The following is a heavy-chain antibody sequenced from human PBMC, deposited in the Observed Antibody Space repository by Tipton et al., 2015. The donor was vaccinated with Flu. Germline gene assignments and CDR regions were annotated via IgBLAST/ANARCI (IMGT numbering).Heavy chain of an antibody. CDR3: AREGRGGTYFDY. CDR1: GGSISSYY. D-gene: IGHD3-10*01. V-gene: IGHV4-59*01. Sequence: TLSLTCTVSGGSISSYYWSWIRQPPGKGLEWIGYTYYSGSTNYNPSLKSRVTISVDTSKNQFSLKLSSVTAADTAVYYCAREGRGGTYFDYWGQGTLVTVSS. CDR2: TYYSGST. J-gene: IGHJ4*02.